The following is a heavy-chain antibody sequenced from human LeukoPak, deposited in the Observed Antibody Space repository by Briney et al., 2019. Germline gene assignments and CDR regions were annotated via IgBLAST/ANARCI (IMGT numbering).Heavy chain of an antibody. J-gene: IGHJ4*02. CDR3: ARRGYYDSSGYDY. CDR1: GFTFSNYA. Sequence: SGGSLRLSCAASGFTFSNYAMNWVRQAPGKGLEWVSSISASSTDIYYADSVKGRFTISRDNAKNSLYLQINSLRAEDTAIYYCARRGYYDSSGYDYWGQGTLVTVSS. V-gene: IGHV3-21*01. CDR2: ISASSTDI. D-gene: IGHD3-22*01.